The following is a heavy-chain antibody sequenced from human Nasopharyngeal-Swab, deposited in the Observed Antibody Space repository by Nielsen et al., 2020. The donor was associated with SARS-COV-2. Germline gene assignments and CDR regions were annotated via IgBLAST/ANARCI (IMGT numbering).Heavy chain of an antibody. Sequence: GESLKISCAASGFNFNYYSMNWVRQAPGKGLEWVSYITSSSGIIYYADSVKGRFTISRDNAKNLLYLQMNSLRAEDTAVYYCAKGAAAFDIWGQGTMVTVSS. J-gene: IGHJ3*02. CDR1: GFNFNYYS. V-gene: IGHV3-48*04. D-gene: IGHD2-15*01. CDR2: ITSSSGII. CDR3: AKGAAAFDI.